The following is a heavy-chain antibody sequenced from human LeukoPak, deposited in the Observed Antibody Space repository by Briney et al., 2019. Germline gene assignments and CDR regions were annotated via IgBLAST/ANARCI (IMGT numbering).Heavy chain of an antibody. CDR2: IGTAGDT. D-gene: IGHD2-15*01. CDR3: ARGVVVVVAATSNWFDP. Sequence: GGSLRLSCAASGFTFSSYDMHWVRQATGKGLEWVSAIGTAGDTYYPGSVKGRFTISRDNSKNTLYLQMNTLRAEDTAVYYCARGVVVVVAATSNWFDPWGQGILVTVAS. V-gene: IGHV3-13*01. CDR1: GFTFSSYD. J-gene: IGHJ5*02.